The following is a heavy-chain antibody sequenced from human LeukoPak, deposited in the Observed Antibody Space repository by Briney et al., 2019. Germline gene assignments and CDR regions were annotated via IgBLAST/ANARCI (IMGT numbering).Heavy chain of an antibody. D-gene: IGHD3-10*01. CDR1: GFTFSTYS. V-gene: IGHV3-48*04. Sequence: PGGSLRLSCAASGFTFSTYSMNWVRQAPGKGLEWVSYISSSGSTIYYADSVKGRFTISRDNAKNSLYLQMNSLRAEDTAVYYCARDYYGSGSSFDYWGQGTLVTVSS. CDR3: ARDYYGSGSSFDY. CDR2: ISSSGSTI. J-gene: IGHJ4*02.